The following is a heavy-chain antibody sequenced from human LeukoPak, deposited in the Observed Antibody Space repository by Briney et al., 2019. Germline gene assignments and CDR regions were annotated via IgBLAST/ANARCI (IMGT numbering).Heavy chain of an antibody. V-gene: IGHV1-2*06. D-gene: IGHD2-15*01. CDR3: ARGYCSGGTCYLVENWLDP. Sequence: GASVKVSCKASGYTLTAYYIYWVRQAPGQGLEWMGRINPNSGGTDYAQNFQGRVTMTRDTSISTAYMELSRLRSDDTAVYSCARGYCSGGTCYLVENWLDPWGQGTLVTVSS. CDR2: INPNSGGT. J-gene: IGHJ5*02. CDR1: GYTLTAYY.